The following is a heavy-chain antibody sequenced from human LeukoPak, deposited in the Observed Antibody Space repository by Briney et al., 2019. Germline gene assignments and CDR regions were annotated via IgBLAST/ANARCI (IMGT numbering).Heavy chain of an antibody. Sequence: PSETLSLTCAVYGGSFSGYYWSWIRQPPGKGQEWIGEINHSGSTNYNPSLKSRVTISVDTSKNQFSLKLSSVTAADTAVYYCATTVAAADYWYFDLWGRGTLVTVSS. J-gene: IGHJ2*01. D-gene: IGHD6-13*01. CDR2: INHSGST. V-gene: IGHV4-34*01. CDR3: ATTVAAADYWYFDL. CDR1: GGSFSGYY.